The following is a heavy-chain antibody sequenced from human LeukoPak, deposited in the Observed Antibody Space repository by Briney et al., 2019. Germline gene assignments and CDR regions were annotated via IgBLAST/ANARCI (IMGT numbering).Heavy chain of an antibody. CDR1: DYIFTNYD. CDR3: ARESRSWGGGLDV. D-gene: IGHD1-26*01. J-gene: IGHJ6*02. V-gene: IGHV1-18*01. Sequence: ASVKVSCKASDYIFTNYDVSWVRQAPGQGLEWMGWISGYNGNTNCAQKFQGRVTMTRDTSTTTAFMELRSLRSDDTAMYYCARESRSWGGGLDVWGQGTTVTVSS. CDR2: ISGYNGNT.